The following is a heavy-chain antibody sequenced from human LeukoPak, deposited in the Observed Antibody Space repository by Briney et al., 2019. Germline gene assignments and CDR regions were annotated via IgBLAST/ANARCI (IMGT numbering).Heavy chain of an antibody. J-gene: IGHJ4*02. Sequence: SETLSLTCSVSGGSINTNNYYWGWIRQPPGKGLEWIGTIYYSGTTFYNPSLQSRVTLSVDTSKNLFSLKLSSVTAADTAVYYCTRGPQGVTRPEYWGQGTLVTVSS. CDR3: TRGPQGVTRPEY. D-gene: IGHD4-17*01. CDR2: IYYSGTT. CDR1: GGSINTNNYY. V-gene: IGHV4-39*01.